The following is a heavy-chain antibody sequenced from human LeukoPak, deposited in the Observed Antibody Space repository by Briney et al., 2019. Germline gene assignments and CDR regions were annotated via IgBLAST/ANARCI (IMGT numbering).Heavy chain of an antibody. D-gene: IGHD6-19*01. CDR2: MRSSDNTI. CDR1: GFTFSSYS. Sequence: PGGSLRLXCAASGFTFSSYSMNWVRQAPGKALEWVSYMRSSDNTIYYADSVKGRFTISRDSAKNSLYLQMNSLRAEDTAVYYCVRDHQWAFDIWGQGTMVTVSS. CDR3: VRDHQWAFDI. V-gene: IGHV3-48*01. J-gene: IGHJ3*02.